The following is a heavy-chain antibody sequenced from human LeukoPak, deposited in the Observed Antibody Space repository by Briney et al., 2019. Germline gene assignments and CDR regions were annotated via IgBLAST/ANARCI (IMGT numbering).Heavy chain of an antibody. D-gene: IGHD4-17*01. V-gene: IGHV3-73*01. Sequence: GGSLKLFCAASGFTFSGSAVQWVPQASGKGREWVGRIRSKANSYATAYAASVKGRFTISRDDSTNTAYLQMSSLKTEDTAVYYCTSPDYGEVDWFDPWGQGTLVTVSS. CDR3: TSPDYGEVDWFDP. CDR2: IRSKANSYAT. J-gene: IGHJ5*02. CDR1: GFTFSGSA.